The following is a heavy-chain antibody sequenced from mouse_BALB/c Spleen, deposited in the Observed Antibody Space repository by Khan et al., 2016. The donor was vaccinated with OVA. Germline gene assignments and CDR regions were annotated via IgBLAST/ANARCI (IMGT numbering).Heavy chain of an antibody. V-gene: IGHV5-17*02. D-gene: IGHD1-1*01. Sequence: EVKLVESGGGLVQPGGSRKLSCAASGFTFSSYGMHWVRQAPEKGLEWVAYISGDSNAIYYADTVKGRFTISRENPKNTLFLQMTSLMSEDTARYYCATSYFYGYYFDYWGPGTTLTVSS. J-gene: IGHJ2*01. CDR3: ATSYFYGYYFDY. CDR1: GFTFSSYG. CDR2: ISGDSNAI.